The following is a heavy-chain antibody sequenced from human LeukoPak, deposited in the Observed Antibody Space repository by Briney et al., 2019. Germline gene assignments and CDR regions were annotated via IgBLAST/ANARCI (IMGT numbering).Heavy chain of an antibody. D-gene: IGHD6-13*01. CDR1: GGSISSYY. Sequence: SETLSLTCTVSGGSISSYYWTWIRQPSGKGLEWIGYIYYSGSTNYNPSLKSRVTISVDTSKNQFSLKLISVTAADTAVYYCARTYSSSWYRYFDYWGQGTLVTVSS. V-gene: IGHV4-59*12. CDR2: IYYSGST. J-gene: IGHJ4*02. CDR3: ARTYSSSWYRYFDY.